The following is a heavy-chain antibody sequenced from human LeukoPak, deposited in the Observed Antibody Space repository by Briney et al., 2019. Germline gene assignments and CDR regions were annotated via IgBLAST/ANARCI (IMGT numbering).Heavy chain of an antibody. Sequence: PSETLSLTCAVYGGSFSGYYWSWIRQPPGKGLEWIGEINHSGSTNYNPSLKSRVTISVDTSKNQFSLKLSSVTAADTAVYYCAAVGGLRYFDWLLASRDAFDIWGQGTMVTVSS. CDR1: GGSFSGYY. CDR2: INHSGST. CDR3: AAVGGLRYFDWLLASRDAFDI. J-gene: IGHJ3*02. V-gene: IGHV4-34*01. D-gene: IGHD3-9*01.